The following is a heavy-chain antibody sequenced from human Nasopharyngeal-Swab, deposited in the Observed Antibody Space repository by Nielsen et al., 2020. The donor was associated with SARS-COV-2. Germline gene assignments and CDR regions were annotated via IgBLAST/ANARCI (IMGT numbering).Heavy chain of an antibody. CDR3: AKEGATGWFDP. CDR1: GVSISSQY. V-gene: IGHV4-59*11. J-gene: IGHJ5*02. CDR2: ISHNSGT. Sequence: SETLSLTCTVSGVSISSQYWSWIRQPPGKGLEWIGYISHNSGTNYNPSLKSRVTMFMDTSTNQFSLKLRSVTAADTAVYYCAKEGATGWFDPWGQGTLVTVSS.